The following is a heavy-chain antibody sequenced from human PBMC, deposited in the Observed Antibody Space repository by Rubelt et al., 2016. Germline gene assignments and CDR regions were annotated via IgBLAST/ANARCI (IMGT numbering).Heavy chain of an antibody. D-gene: IGHD6-6*01. V-gene: IGHV4-34*01. CDR1: GGSFSGYY. CDR3: ARVEQLPSYYYYGMDV. J-gene: IGHJ6*02. Sequence: QVQLQQWGAGLLKPSETLSLTCAVYGGSFSGYYWSWIRQPPGKGLEWIGEINHSGSTNYNPSLKSRFTISVDTSKNQFSLKLSSVTAADTAVYYCARVEQLPSYYYYGMDVWGQGTTVTVSS. CDR2: INHSGST.